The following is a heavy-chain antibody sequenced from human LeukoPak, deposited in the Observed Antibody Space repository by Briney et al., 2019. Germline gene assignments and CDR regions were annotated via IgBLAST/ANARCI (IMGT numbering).Heavy chain of an antibody. CDR1: GFTFSSFW. D-gene: IGHD2-2*01. J-gene: IGHJ1*01. V-gene: IGHV3-7*01. CDR2: IKEDGSQK. CDR3: ARDVVPVAAGYFQH. Sequence: GGSLRLSCAASGFTFSSFWMSWVRQAPGKGLEWVATIKEDGSQKYYVDSVRGRFTISRDNAKNSLFLQMNSLRAEDTAVYFCARDVVPVAAGYFQHWGQGTLVTVSS.